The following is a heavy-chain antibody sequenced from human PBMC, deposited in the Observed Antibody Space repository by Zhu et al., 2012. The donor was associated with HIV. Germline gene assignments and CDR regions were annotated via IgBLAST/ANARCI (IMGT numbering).Heavy chain of an antibody. Sequence: EVQLLESGGGLVQPGGSLRLSCVASGFTLNKNVVSWVRQAPGKGLEWVSFISGSGGSTSYADSVEGRFTISRDNSKNTLYLQMNSLRAEDTAVYYCAKEGYSATFDIWGQGTMVTVSS. D-gene: IGHD6-13*01. CDR2: ISGSGGST. CDR3: AKEGYSATFDI. J-gene: IGHJ3*02. V-gene: IGHV3-23*01. CDR1: GFTLNKNV.